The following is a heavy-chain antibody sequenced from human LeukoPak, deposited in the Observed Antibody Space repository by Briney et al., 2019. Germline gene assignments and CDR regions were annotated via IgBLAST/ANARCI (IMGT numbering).Heavy chain of an antibody. CDR1: GYTLTELS. Sequence: ASVKVSCKVSGYTLTELSMHWVRQAPGKGLEWMGGFDPEDGETIYAQKFQGRVTMTEDTSTDTAYMELSSLRSEDTAVYYCATGERGLRFERYWGQGTLVTVSS. CDR3: ATGERGLRFERY. CDR2: FDPEDGET. D-gene: IGHD3-3*01. V-gene: IGHV1-24*01. J-gene: IGHJ4*02.